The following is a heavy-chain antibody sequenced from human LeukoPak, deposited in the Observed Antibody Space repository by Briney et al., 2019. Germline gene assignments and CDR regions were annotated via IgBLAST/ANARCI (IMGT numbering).Heavy chain of an antibody. CDR1: GFTFSSYS. Sequence: GGSLRLSCAAFGFTFSSYSMNWVRQAPGKGLEWVSYISSSSSTIYYADSVKGRFTISRDNAKNSLYLQMNSLRDEDTAVYYCARLYLYYYGMDVWGQGTTVTVSS. V-gene: IGHV3-48*02. CDR2: ISSSSSTI. J-gene: IGHJ6*02. CDR3: ARLYLYYYGMDV. D-gene: IGHD2-2*01.